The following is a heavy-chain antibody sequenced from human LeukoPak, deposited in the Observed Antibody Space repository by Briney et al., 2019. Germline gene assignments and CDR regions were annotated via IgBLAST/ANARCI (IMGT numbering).Heavy chain of an antibody. J-gene: IGHJ6*03. CDR2: ISYDGSNK. CDR3: ARGYYYMDV. Sequence: PGRSLRLSCAASGFTFSSYAIHWVRQAPGKGLEWVAVISYDGSNKYYADSVKGRFTISRDNSKNTLYLQMNSLRAEDTAVYYCARGYYYMDVWGKGTTVTVSS. CDR1: GFTFSSYA. V-gene: IGHV3-30-3*01.